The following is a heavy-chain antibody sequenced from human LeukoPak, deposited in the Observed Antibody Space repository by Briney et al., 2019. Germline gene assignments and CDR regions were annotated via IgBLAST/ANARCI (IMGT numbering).Heavy chain of an antibody. CDR2: INHSGST. CDR3: ARGRGSGWYWYFDY. Sequence: SETLSLTCAVYGGSFSGYYWSWIRQPPGKGLEWIGEINHSGSTNYNPSLKSRVTISVDMSKNQFSLKLSSVTAADTAVYYCARGRGSGWYWYFDYWGQETLVTVSS. CDR1: GGSFSGYY. J-gene: IGHJ4*02. D-gene: IGHD6-19*01. V-gene: IGHV4-34*01.